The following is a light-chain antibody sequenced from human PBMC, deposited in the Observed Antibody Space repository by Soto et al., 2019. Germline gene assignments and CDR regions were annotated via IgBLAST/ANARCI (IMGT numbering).Light chain of an antibody. CDR2: EGS. V-gene: IGLV2-23*01. Sequence: QSVLTQPASVSGSPGQSITISCTGTSSDVGSYNVVSWYQQHPGKAPKLMIYEGSKRPSGVSNSFSGSKSGNTASLTNSGLEAEDEAGYYCCSYAGSSTYVFGTGTKVTVL. CDR1: SSDVGSYNV. CDR3: CSYAGSSTYV. J-gene: IGLJ1*01.